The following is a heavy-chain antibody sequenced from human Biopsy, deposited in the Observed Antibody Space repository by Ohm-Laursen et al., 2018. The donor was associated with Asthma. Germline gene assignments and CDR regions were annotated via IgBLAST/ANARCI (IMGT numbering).Heavy chain of an antibody. Sequence: SLRLSCSASGFSLSDCYMSWIRQAPGKGLEWVSYISWSSSYTNYADSVKGRFTISRDNAKNSLFLQMNSLRAEDTAVYYCARGGSRDLWGTYRYPWDYWGQGTLVTVSS. CDR2: ISWSSSYT. V-gene: IGHV3-11*06. D-gene: IGHD3-16*02. CDR3: ARGGSRDLWGTYRYPWDY. CDR1: GFSLSDCY. J-gene: IGHJ4*02.